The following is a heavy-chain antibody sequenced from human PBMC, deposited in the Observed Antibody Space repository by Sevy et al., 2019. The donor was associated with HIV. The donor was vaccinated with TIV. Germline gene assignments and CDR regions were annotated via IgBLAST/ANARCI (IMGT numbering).Heavy chain of an antibody. D-gene: IGHD3-22*01. J-gene: IGHJ3*02. CDR2: IYHSGTT. CDR1: GYSISSGYY. CDR3: AREVSPRARITMLVVVIPDAFDI. Sequence: SETLSLTCAVSGYSISSGYYWGWIRQPPGKGLEWIGSIYHSGTTYYIPSLKSRVTISVDTSKNQSSLKLSSVTAADTAVYYCAREVSPRARITMLVVVIPDAFDIWGQGTMVTVSS. V-gene: IGHV4-38-2*02.